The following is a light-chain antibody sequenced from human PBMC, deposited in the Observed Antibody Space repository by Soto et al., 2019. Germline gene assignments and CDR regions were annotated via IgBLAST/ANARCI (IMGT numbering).Light chain of an antibody. CDR3: QQYGSSGT. Sequence: EIVLTQSPATLSLSPGERATLSCRASQSVSIYLAWYQQKPGQAPRLLIYDASNRATGIPAKFSGSGSGTDFTLTISSLEPEDFAVYYCQQYGSSGTFGQGTKVDI. J-gene: IGKJ1*01. CDR1: QSVSIY. V-gene: IGKV3-11*01. CDR2: DAS.